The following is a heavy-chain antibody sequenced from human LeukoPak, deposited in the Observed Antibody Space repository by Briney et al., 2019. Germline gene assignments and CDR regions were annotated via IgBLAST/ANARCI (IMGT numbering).Heavy chain of an antibody. CDR2: NSSSSSYI. CDR1: GFTFSSYS. D-gene: IGHD4-11*01. V-gene: IGHV3-21*01. Sequence: PGGSLRLSCAASGFTFSSYSMNWVRQAPGKGLEWVSSNSSSSSYIYYADSVKGRFTISRDNAKNSLYLQMNSLRAEDTAVYYCARDLGYSNYEEWFDPWGQGTLVTVSS. J-gene: IGHJ5*02. CDR3: ARDLGYSNYEEWFDP.